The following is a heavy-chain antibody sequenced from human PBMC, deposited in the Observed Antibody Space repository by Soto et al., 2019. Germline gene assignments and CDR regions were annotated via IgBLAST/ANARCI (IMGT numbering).Heavy chain of an antibody. CDR2: ISSSGSYK. D-gene: IGHD3-22*01. J-gene: IGHJ4*02. CDR3: ARYDNSGRSPPD. CDR1: GFTFSTYS. V-gene: IGHV3-21*01. Sequence: EVQLVESGGGLVKPGGSLRVSCAASGFTFSTYSMNWVRQAPGMGLEWVSYISSSGSYKYYADSVKGRFTISRDNAKKSLYLQMNSRKVEDTAVYYCARYDNSGRSPPDWGQGTLVTVSS.